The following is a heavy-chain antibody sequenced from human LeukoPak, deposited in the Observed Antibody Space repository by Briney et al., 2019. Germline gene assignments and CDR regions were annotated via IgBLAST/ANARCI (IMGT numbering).Heavy chain of an antibody. CDR2: IHYSGST. Sequence: SETLSLTCTVSGGSISSGGYYWSWIRQHPGKGLEWIGYIHYSGSTNYNPSLKSRVTISVDTSENQFSLKLSSVTVADTAIYYCARHASDGDKLAPFDYWGQGTLVTVSS. J-gene: IGHJ4*02. CDR1: GGSISSGGYY. D-gene: IGHD2-21*02. CDR3: ARHASDGDKLAPFDY. V-gene: IGHV4-31*03.